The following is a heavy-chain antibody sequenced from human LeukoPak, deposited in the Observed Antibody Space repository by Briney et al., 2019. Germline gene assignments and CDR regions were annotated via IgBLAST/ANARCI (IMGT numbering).Heavy chain of an antibody. CDR3: ARHSSSSTTIDY. V-gene: IGHV4-39*07. J-gene: IGHJ4*02. D-gene: IGHD6-13*01. CDR2: IYYSGST. Sequence: PGGSLRLSCAASGFTVSSNYMGWIRQPPGKGLEWIGSIYYSGSTYYNPSLKSRVTISVDTSKNQFSLKLSSVTAADTAVYYCARHSSSSTTIDYWGQGTLVTVSS. CDR1: GFTVSSNY.